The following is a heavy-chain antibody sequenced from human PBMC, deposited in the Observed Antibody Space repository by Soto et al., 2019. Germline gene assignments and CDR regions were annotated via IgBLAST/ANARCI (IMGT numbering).Heavy chain of an antibody. D-gene: IGHD3-9*01. Sequence: GESLKISCKGSGYSFTSYWIGWVRQMPGKGLEWMGIIYPGDSDTRYSPSLQGQVTISADKSISTAYLQWSSLKASDTAMYYCARQRERYRSQMDVWGQGTTVTVSS. V-gene: IGHV5-51*01. J-gene: IGHJ6*02. CDR1: GYSFTSYW. CDR2: IYPGDSDT. CDR3: ARQRERYRSQMDV.